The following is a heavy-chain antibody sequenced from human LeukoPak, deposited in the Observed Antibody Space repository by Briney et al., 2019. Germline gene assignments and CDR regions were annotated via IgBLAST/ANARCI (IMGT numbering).Heavy chain of an antibody. CDR3: ARALLLRPYNWFDP. J-gene: IGHJ5*02. D-gene: IGHD1-26*01. V-gene: IGHV4-38-2*02. CDR2: IYHSGST. CDR1: GYSISSGYY. Sequence: SETLSLTCTVSGYSISSGYYWGWIRPPPGKGLEWIGSIYHSGSTYYNPSLKSRVTISVDTSKNQFSLKLSSVTAADTAVYYCARALLLRPYNWFDPWGQGTLVTVSS.